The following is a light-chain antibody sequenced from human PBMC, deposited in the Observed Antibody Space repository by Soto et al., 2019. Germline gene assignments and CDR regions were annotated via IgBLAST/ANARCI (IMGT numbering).Light chain of an antibody. CDR1: QDISNW. V-gene: IGKV1-12*01. CDR3: QQARRFPLT. J-gene: IGKJ5*01. Sequence: DIQMTQSPSSVSASVGDRVTISCRASQDISNWLAWDQQKPGEAPKFLIYAASNLQSGVPSKFSVSGSGTDFTLTISSLQPEDFAVYYCQQARRFPLTFGQGTRLEIK. CDR2: AAS.